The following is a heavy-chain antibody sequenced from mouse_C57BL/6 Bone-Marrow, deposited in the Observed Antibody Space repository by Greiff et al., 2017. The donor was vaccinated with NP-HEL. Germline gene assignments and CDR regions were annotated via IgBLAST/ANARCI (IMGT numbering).Heavy chain of an antibody. CDR1: GFNIKDDN. V-gene: IGHV14-4*01. Sequence: VPLQQSGAELVRPGASVKLSCTASGFNIKDDNMHWVKQRPEQGLEWIGWIDPENGDTEYASKFQGKATMTADTSANTAYLQLSSLTSEDAAVCSCTTEGFIPTDYWGQGTTLTVSS. CDR2: IDPENGDT. J-gene: IGHJ2*01. CDR3: TTEGFIPTDY. D-gene: IGHD1-1*01.